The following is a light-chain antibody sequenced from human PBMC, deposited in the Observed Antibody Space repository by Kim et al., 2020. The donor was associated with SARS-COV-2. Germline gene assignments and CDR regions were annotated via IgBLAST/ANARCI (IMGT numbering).Light chain of an antibody. CDR3: QQSYSTPT. Sequence: SASAGDRVNITCRASQSIKKYLNWYQQKPGKAPKLLIYTASSLQSGVPSRFSGSGSGTDFTLTISSLQPGDFATYYCQQSYSTPTFGQGTKVDIK. J-gene: IGKJ1*01. V-gene: IGKV1-39*01. CDR1: QSIKKY. CDR2: TAS.